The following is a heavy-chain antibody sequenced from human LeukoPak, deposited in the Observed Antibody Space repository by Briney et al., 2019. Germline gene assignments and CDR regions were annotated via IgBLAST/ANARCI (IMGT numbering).Heavy chain of an antibody. V-gene: IGHV4-30-4*01. D-gene: IGHD3-22*01. CDR1: GGSISSGDYY. CDR3: ARDAGSDDTDNWFDP. Sequence: SQTLSLTCTVSGGSISSGDYYWSWIRQPPGKGLEWIGYIYYSGSAYYNPSLKSRVTISVDTSKNQFSLKLTSVTAADTAVYYCARDAGSDDTDNWFDPWGQGTLVTVSS. CDR2: IYYSGSA. J-gene: IGHJ5*02.